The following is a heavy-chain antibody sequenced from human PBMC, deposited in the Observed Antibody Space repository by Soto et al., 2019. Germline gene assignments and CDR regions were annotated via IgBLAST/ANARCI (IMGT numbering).Heavy chain of an antibody. CDR3: AKDVGRYYDFWSGSNY. Sequence: GGSLRLSCTASGFTFSSYAMSWVRQAPWKGLEWVSAISGSGGSTYYADSVKGRFTISRDNSKNTLYLQMNSLRAEDTAVYYCAKDVGRYYDFWSGSNYWGQGTLVTVST. J-gene: IGHJ4*02. D-gene: IGHD3-3*01. V-gene: IGHV3-23*01. CDR2: ISGSGGST. CDR1: GFTFSSYA.